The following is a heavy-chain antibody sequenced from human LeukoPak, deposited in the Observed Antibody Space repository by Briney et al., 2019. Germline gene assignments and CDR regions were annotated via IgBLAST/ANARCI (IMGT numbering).Heavy chain of an antibody. CDR3: ARDLKMGYSSGRYSWGTGSSNDY. D-gene: IGHD6-19*01. V-gene: IGHV1-18*01. J-gene: IGHJ4*02. Sequence: ASVKVSCKASGYTFTTYGISWVRQAPGQGLEWMGWISAYNGNTNYAQKFQGRITMTTDTSTSTAYMELRSLRSDDTAVYYCARDLKMGYSSGRYSWGTGSSNDYWGQGTLVTVSS. CDR1: GYTFTTYG. CDR2: ISAYNGNT.